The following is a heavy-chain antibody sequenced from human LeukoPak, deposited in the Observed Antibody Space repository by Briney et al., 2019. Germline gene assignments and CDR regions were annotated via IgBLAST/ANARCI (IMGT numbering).Heavy chain of an antibody. D-gene: IGHD3-10*01. CDR2: IYHSGST. Sequence: SETLSLTCAVSGYSISSGYYWGWIRQPPGQGLEWIGSIYHSGSTYYNPSLKSRVTISVDTSKNQFSLKLSSVTAADTAVYYCASLNYYGSGSYYHYYYMDVWGKGTTVTVSS. CDR1: GYSISSGYY. V-gene: IGHV4-38-2*01. CDR3: ASLNYYGSGSYYHYYYMDV. J-gene: IGHJ6*03.